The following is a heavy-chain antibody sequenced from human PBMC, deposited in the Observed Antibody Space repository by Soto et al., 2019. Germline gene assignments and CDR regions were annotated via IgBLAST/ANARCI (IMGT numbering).Heavy chain of an antibody. CDR1: GFSLSTSGVG. J-gene: IGHJ5*01. V-gene: IGHV2-5*02. D-gene: IGHD2-15*01. CDR2: IYWDDDK. CDR3: ARVMFVVGSFAS. Sequence: QITLKESGPTLVKPTQTLTLTCTFSGFSLSTSGVGVGWIRQPPGKALEWLALIYWDDDKRYSPSLKSRLTISEDTSKNPVVLTMLNLGSVDTATYYCARVMFVVGSFASWGQGTLVTVSS.